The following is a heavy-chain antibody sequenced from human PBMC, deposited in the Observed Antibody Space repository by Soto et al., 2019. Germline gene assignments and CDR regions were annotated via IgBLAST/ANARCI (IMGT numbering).Heavy chain of an antibody. CDR1: GDSVRSGSFS. V-gene: IGHV4-61*01. Sequence: QVQLQESGPGLVKPSGTLSLTCTVSGDSVRSGSFSWSWIRQPPGKGLEWIGYISYTGNTNYNPSLKSRVTISVDTSKNQFSLNLRSVTAADTALYYCARGYSGHDYTYWGQGTLVTVSS. CDR3: ARGYSGHDYTY. CDR2: ISYTGNT. D-gene: IGHD5-12*01. J-gene: IGHJ4*02.